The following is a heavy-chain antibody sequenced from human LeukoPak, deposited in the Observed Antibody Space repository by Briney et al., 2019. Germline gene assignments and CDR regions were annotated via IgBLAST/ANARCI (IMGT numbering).Heavy chain of an antibody. CDR1: GFTFSSYS. D-gene: IGHD3-22*01. J-gene: IGHJ4*02. V-gene: IGHV3-21*01. CDR2: ISSTSSYI. Sequence: GGSLRLSCAASGFTFSSYSMNWVRQAPGKGLEWVSCISSTSSYIYYADSVKGRFTISRDSAKNSVFLQMNSLRAEDTAVYYCARGPYYYDSSGYSLLGYWGQGTLVTVSS. CDR3: ARGPYYYDSSGYSLLGY.